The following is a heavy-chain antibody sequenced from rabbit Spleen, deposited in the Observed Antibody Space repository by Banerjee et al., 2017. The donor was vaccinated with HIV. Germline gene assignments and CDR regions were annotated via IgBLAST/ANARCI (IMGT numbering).Heavy chain of an antibody. D-gene: IGHD2-1*01. V-gene: IGHV1S40*01. J-gene: IGHJ4*01. Sequence: QSLEESGGGLVKPGASLTLTCTASGFSFSSSYYMCWVRQAPGKGPEWIACIYSSSGSTYYATWVNGRFTISRSTSLNTVTLQMTSLTAADTATYFCARGSATMTMVITGYYLNLWGPGTLVTVS. CDR2: IYSSSGST. CDR1: GFSFSSSYY. CDR3: ARGSATMTMVITGYYLNL.